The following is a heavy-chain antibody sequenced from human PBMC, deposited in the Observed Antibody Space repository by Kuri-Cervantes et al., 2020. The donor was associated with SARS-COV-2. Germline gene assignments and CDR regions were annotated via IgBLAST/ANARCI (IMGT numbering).Heavy chain of an antibody. V-gene: IGHV4-39*07. D-gene: IGHD4-23*01. J-gene: IGHJ6*04. Sequence: SETLSLTCTVSGGSISSSSYYWGWIRQPPGKGLEWIGSIYYSGSTYYNPSLKCRVTISVDTSKNQFSLKLSSVTAADTAVYYCARPGGFLDVWGKGTTVTVSS. CDR1: GGSISSSSYY. CDR2: IYYSGST. CDR3: ARPGGFLDV.